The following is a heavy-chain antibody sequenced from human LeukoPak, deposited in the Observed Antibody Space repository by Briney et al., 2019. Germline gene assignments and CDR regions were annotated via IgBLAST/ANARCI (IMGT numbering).Heavy chain of an antibody. CDR1: GYTFTGYY. CDR3: ARAPSDSTVTAF. V-gene: IGHV1-2*02. Sequence: ASVKVSCKVSGYTFTGYYMHWVRQAPGQGLEWMGWINPNSGGTNYAQKFQGRVTMTRDTSISTAYMELSRLRSDVTAVYYCARAPSDSTVTAFWGQGTLVTVSS. J-gene: IGHJ4*02. D-gene: IGHD4-17*01. CDR2: INPNSGGT.